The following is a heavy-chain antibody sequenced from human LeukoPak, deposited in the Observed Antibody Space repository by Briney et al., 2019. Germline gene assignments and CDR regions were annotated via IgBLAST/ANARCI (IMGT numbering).Heavy chain of an antibody. V-gene: IGHV3-53*01. J-gene: IGHJ4*02. Sequence: GGSLRLSCAASGFTVSSNYMSWVRQAPGKGLEWVSVTYSGGSTYYADSVKGRFAISRDNSKNTLYLQMNSLRAEDTAVYYCARVLDTARTYYFDYWGQGTLVTVSS. CDR3: ARVLDTARTYYFDY. CDR2: TYSGGST. D-gene: IGHD5-18*01. CDR1: GFTVSSNY.